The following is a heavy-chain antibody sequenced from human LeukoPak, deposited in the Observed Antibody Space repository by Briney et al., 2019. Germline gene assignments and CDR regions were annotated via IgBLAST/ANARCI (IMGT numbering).Heavy chain of an antibody. CDR2: ISSDGSDK. Sequence: PGGSLRLSCAASGFTFSPHAMHWVRQAPGKGLKWVAVISSDGSDKYYADTVQGRFTISRDNSKNTLYLQMNSLRAEDTAVYYCATWMVVGATHDYWGQRTLVTVSS. V-gene: IGHV3-30-3*01. D-gene: IGHD1-26*01. CDR1: GFTFSPHA. J-gene: IGHJ4*02. CDR3: ATWMVVGATHDY.